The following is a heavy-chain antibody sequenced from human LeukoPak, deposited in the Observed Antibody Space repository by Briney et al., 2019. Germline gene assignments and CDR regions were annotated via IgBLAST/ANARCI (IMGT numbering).Heavy chain of an antibody. Sequence: ASVKVSCKASGYTFTSYDINWVRQATGQGLEWMGWMSPNSGNTGYAQKFQGRVTMTRNTSISTAYMELSSLRSEDTAVYYCARVVVRGVIIPMTTYYYYYGMDVWGQGTTVTVSS. V-gene: IGHV1-8*01. J-gene: IGHJ6*02. D-gene: IGHD3-10*01. CDR2: MSPNSGNT. CDR1: GYTFTSYD. CDR3: ARVVVRGVIIPMTTYYYYYGMDV.